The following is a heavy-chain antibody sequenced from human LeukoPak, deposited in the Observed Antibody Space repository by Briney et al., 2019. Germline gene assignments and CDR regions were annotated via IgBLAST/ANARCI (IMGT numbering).Heavy chain of an antibody. J-gene: IGHJ3*02. Sequence: GESLKISCKGSGYSFTSYWIGWVRQMPGKGLEWMGIIYPGDSDTRYSPSFQGQVTISADKSISTAYLQWSSLKASDTAMYYCARHLSPGWSTSREGGAFDIWGQGTMVTVSS. CDR2: IYPGDSDT. CDR3: ARHLSPGWSTSREGGAFDI. V-gene: IGHV5-51*01. D-gene: IGHD2-2*01. CDR1: GYSFTSYW.